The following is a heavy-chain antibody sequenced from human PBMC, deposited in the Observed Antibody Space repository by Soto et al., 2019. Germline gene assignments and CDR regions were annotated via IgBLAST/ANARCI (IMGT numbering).Heavy chain of an antibody. D-gene: IGHD3-10*01. CDR2: INPNSGGT. CDR3: ARSITMVRGVISEGLVSSYYYYGMDV. J-gene: IGHJ6*02. CDR1: GYTFTGYY. Sequence: GASVKVSCKASGYTFTGYYMHWVRQAPGQGLEWMGWINPNSGGTNYAQKFQGWVTMTRDTSISTAYMELSRLRSDDTAVYYCARSITMVRGVISEGLVSSYYYYGMDVWGQGTTVTVSS. V-gene: IGHV1-2*04.